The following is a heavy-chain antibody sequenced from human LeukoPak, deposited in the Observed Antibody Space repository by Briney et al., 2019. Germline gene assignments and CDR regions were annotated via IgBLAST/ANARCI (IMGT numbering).Heavy chain of an antibody. D-gene: IGHD2-2*03. CDR1: GFTFSSYA. Sequence: GGSLRLSCAASGFTFSSYAMSWVRQAPGKGLEWVSAISGSGGSTYYADSVKGRFTISRDNSKNTLYLQMNSLRAEDTAVYYCAKQRNGYCSSTSCYANYFDYWGQGTMVTVSS. CDR2: ISGSGGST. J-gene: IGHJ4*02. V-gene: IGHV3-23*01. CDR3: AKQRNGYCSSTSCYANYFDY.